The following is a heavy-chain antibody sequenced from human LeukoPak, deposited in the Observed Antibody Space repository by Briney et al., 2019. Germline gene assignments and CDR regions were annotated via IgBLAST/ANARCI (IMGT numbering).Heavy chain of an antibody. CDR3: ARGGSGWYNGYYYYYMDV. CDR1: GGSISSYY. Sequence: PSETLSLTCTVSGGSISSYYWSWIRQPAGKGLEWIGRIYTRWSTNYNPSLKSRVTMSVDTSKNQFSLKRSSVTAADTAVYYCARGGSGWYNGYYYYYMDVWGKGTTVTISS. J-gene: IGHJ6*03. D-gene: IGHD6-19*01. V-gene: IGHV4-4*07. CDR2: IYTRWST.